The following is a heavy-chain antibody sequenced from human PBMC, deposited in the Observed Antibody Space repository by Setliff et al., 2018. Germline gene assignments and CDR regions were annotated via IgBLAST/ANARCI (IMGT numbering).Heavy chain of an antibody. CDR3: ARERGLGYCSSTSCRYYYYGMDV. Sequence: SETLSLTCAVSGYSISSGYYWGWIRQPPGKGLEWIGNIYHSGSTNYNPSLKSRVTISVDTSKNQFSLKLSSVTAADTAVYYCARERGLGYCSSTSCRYYYYGMDVWGQGTTVTVSS. D-gene: IGHD2-2*01. CDR1: GYSISSGYY. V-gene: IGHV4-38-2*02. CDR2: IYHSGST. J-gene: IGHJ6*02.